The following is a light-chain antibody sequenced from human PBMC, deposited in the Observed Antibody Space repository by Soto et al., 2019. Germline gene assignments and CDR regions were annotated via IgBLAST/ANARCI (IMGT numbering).Light chain of an antibody. CDR3: QVRTDWPPFKYT. CDR1: QSVDSS. Sequence: EIVLTQSPASLSLSPGERATLSGRASQSVDSSLAWYKQKPGRTPRLLIYDTSTRATGIPARFSGSGSGTDFTLTISRLEPEDFAVYYCQVRTDWPPFKYTFGQGTKLEVK. V-gene: IGKV3-11*01. J-gene: IGKJ2*01. CDR2: DTS.